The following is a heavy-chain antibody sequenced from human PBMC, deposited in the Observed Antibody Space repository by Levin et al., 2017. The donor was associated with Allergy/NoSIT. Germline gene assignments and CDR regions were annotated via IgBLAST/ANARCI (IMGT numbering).Heavy chain of an antibody. Sequence: SQTLSLTCIVSGASISSSNYWSWVRQPPGQGLEWIADIYHTGITNYNPSLKSRVAISMDKSNNQFSLNLSSVTAADTAVYYCARTYYYYMDVWGKGTTVTVSS. CDR3: ARTYYYYMDV. CDR1: GASISSSNY. CDR2: IYHTGIT. J-gene: IGHJ6*03. V-gene: IGHV4/OR15-8*01.